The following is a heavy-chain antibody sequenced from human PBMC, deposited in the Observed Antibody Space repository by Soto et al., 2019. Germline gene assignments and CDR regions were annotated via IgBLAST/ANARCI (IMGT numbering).Heavy chain of an antibody. J-gene: IGHJ6*02. V-gene: IGHV1-69*13. CDR2: IIPIFGTA. CDR3: ARDLNHRYSLYGMDV. D-gene: IGHD3-9*01. Sequence: GASVKVSCKASGGTFSSYAISWVRQAPGQGLEWMGGIIPIFGTANYAQKFQGRVTITADESTSTAYMELSSLRSEDTAVYYCARDLNHRYSLYGMDVWGQGTTVTVSS. CDR1: GGTFSSYA.